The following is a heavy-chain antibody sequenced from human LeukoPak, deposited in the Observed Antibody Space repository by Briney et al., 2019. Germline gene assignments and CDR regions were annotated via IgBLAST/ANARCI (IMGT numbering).Heavy chain of an antibody. CDR2: VSRFGDGT. Sequence: GGSLRLSCAASGLTFSGFAMSWVRQARAKGLEWVSSVSRFGDGTFYADSVRGRFTISRDNSKNTLYLQMNSLRADDTAVYYCAKDYAVGSLGSWGQGTLVTVSS. CDR3: AKDYAVGSLGS. J-gene: IGHJ4*02. CDR1: GLTFSGFA. D-gene: IGHD2-2*01. V-gene: IGHV3-23*01.